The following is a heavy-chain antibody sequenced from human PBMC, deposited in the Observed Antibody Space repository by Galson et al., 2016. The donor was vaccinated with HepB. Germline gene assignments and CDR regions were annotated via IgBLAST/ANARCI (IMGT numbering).Heavy chain of an antibody. CDR3: ARDGGIPGAAFDI. CDR2: ISSSSSTI. V-gene: IGHV3-48*02. Sequence: SLRLSCAASGFTFSSYSMNWVRQAPGKGLEWVSYISSSSSTIYYADSVKGRFTISRDNAKNSLYLQMNSQRDEDTAVYYCARDGGIPGAAFDIWGQGTMVTVSS. D-gene: IGHD3-16*01. CDR1: GFTFSSYS. J-gene: IGHJ3*02.